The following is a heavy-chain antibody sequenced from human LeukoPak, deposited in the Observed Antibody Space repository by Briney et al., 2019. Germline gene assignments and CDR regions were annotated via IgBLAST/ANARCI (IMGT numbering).Heavy chain of an antibody. D-gene: IGHD2-15*01. CDR3: ARVNEMVAASTSAFDY. Sequence: PSETLSLTCTVSGGSLSGSSWTWIRQPRRKGLEWIGYLYQSGITSYTPSLKSRLTISVNTSKSQFSLNLSSVTAADTAVYFCARVNEMVAASTSAFDYWGKGILVTVSA. CDR1: GGSLSGSS. J-gene: IGHJ4*02. CDR2: LYQSGIT. V-gene: IGHV4-59*08.